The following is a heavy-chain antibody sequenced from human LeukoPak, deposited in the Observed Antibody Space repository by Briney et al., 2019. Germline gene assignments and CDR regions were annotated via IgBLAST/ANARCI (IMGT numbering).Heavy chain of an antibody. Sequence: GGSLRLSCAASGFTFSSYGMHWVRQAPGKGLEWVAVISYDGSNKYYADSVKGRFTISRDNSKNTLYLQMNSLRAEDTAVYHCAKDKSGGYDYWGQGTLVTVSS. CDR2: ISYDGSNK. D-gene: IGHD3-10*01. CDR1: GFTFSSYG. CDR3: AKDKSGGYDY. J-gene: IGHJ4*02. V-gene: IGHV3-30*18.